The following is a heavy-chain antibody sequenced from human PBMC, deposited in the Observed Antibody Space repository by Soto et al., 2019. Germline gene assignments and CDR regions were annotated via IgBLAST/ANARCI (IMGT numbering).Heavy chain of an antibody. V-gene: IGHV1-69*13. Sequence: ASVKVSCKASGGTFSSYAISWVRQAPGQGLEWMGGIIPIFGTANYAQKFQGRVTITADESTSTAYMELSSLRSEDTAVYYCARTTLTYYYDSSGYHFDYWGQGTLVTVSS. CDR3: ARTTLTYYYDSSGYHFDY. CDR1: GGTFSSYA. CDR2: IIPIFGTA. J-gene: IGHJ4*02. D-gene: IGHD3-22*01.